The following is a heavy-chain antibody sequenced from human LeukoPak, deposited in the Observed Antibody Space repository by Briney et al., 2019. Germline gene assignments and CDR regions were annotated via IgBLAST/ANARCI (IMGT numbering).Heavy chain of an antibody. CDR2: INNSGST. CDR1: GGSFSGYY. D-gene: IGHD6-13*01. CDR3: VRDIAAAGGFDY. V-gene: IGHV4-34*01. Sequence: SETLSLTCGVYGGSFSGYYWSWIRQPPGKGLEWIGEINNSGSTNYNPSLKSRVTISVDTSKNQFSLKLSSVTAADTAVCYCVRDIAAAGGFDYWGQGTLVTVSS. J-gene: IGHJ4*02.